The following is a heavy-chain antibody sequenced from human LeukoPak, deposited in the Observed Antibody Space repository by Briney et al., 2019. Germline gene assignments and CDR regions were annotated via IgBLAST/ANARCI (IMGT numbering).Heavy chain of an antibody. J-gene: IGHJ5*02. Sequence: GGSLRLSCAASGFTSSSYWMHWVRQAPGKGLVWVSRINSDGSSTSYADSVKGRFTISRDNAKNTLYLQMNSLRAEDTAVYYCARDGSSWSNWLDPWGQGTLVTVSS. V-gene: IGHV3-74*01. CDR1: GFTSSSYW. D-gene: IGHD6-13*01. CDR3: ARDGSSWSNWLDP. CDR2: INSDGSST.